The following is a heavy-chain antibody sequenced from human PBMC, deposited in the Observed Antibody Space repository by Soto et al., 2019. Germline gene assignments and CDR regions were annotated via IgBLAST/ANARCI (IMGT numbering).Heavy chain of an antibody. V-gene: IGHV4-34*01. D-gene: IGHD2-2*01. Sequence: PSETLSLTXAVYGGSFSGYYWSWIRQPPGKGLEWIGEINHSGSTNYNPSLKSRVTISVDTSKNQFSLKLSSVTAADTAVYYCARGRCSSTSCYLEGWFDPWGQGTLVTVSS. CDR2: INHSGST. CDR3: ARGRCSSTSCYLEGWFDP. J-gene: IGHJ5*02. CDR1: GGSFSGYY.